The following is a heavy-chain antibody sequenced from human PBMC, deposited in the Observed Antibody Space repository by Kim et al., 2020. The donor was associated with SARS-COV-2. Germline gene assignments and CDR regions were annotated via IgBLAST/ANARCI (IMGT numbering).Heavy chain of an antibody. CDR2: INSDGSTT. J-gene: IGHJ6*01. V-gene: IGHV3-74*01. Sequence: GGSLRLSCAASGFTFSSYWMHWVRQAPGKGLVWVSRINSDGSTTIYADSVKGRFTISRDNAKNTLYVQMNSLRAEDTAVYYCASSPSTYSYGPEEYYYY. CDR1: GFTFSSYW. CDR3: ASSPSTYSYGPEEYYYY. D-gene: IGHD5-18*01.